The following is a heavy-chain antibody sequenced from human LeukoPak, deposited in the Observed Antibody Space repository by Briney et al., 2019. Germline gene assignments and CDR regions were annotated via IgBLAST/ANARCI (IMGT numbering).Heavy chain of an antibody. CDR1: GFTFSSHG. J-gene: IGHJ1*01. CDR3: VVPAAIEYFQH. D-gene: IGHD2-2*01. CDR2: IWYDGSNK. V-gene: IGHV3-33*01. Sequence: PGGSLRLSCAASGFTFSSHGMHWVRQAPGKGLEWVAVIWYDGSNKYYADSVKGRFTISRDNSKNTLYLQMNSLRAEDTAVYYCVVPAAIEYFQHWGQGTLVTVSS.